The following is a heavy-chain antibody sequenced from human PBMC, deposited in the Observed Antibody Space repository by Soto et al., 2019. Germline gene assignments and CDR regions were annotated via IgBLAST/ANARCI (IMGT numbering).Heavy chain of an antibody. Sequence: GGSLRLSCAASGFTFSSYAMHWVRQAPGKGLEWVAVISYDGSNKYYADSVKGRFTISRDNSKNTLYLQMNSLRAEDTAVHYCARENEAAALAFDYWGQGTLVTVSS. CDR1: GFTFSSYA. J-gene: IGHJ4*02. V-gene: IGHV3-30-3*01. D-gene: IGHD6-13*01. CDR2: ISYDGSNK. CDR3: ARENEAAALAFDY.